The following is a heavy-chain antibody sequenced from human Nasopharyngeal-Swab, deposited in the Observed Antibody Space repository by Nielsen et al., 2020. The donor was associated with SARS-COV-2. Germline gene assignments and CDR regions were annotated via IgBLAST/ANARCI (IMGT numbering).Heavy chain of an antibody. D-gene: IGHD3-3*01. V-gene: IGHV3-74*01. J-gene: IGHJ4*02. CDR2: INSDGSST. CDR3: ARDPTYYDFWSGYSDY. CDR1: GFTFSSYW. Sequence: GESLKISCAASGFTFSSYWMHWVRQAPGKGLVWVSRINSDGSSTSYADSVKGRFTISRDNAKNSLYLQMNSLRAEDTAVYYCARDPTYYDFWSGYSDYWGQGTLVTFSS.